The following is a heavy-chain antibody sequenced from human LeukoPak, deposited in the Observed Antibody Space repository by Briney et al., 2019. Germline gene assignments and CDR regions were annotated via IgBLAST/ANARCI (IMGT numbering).Heavy chain of an antibody. CDR1: GFTFSNAW. D-gene: IGHD3-10*02. CDR3: TTLCRIDP. V-gene: IGHV3-15*01. CDR2: IKSKTDGGTT. Sequence: GGSLRLSCAASGFTFSNAWMSWVRQAPGKGMEWVGRIKSKTDGGTTDYAAPVKGRFTIARDDSKNTLCLQMNGLKAEDTAVYYCTTLCRIDPWGQGTLVTVSS. J-gene: IGHJ5*02.